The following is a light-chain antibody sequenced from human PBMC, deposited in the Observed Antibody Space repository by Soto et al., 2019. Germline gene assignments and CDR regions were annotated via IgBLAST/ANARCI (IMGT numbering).Light chain of an antibody. Sequence: DIQVTQSPPTLSASVGDRVTITCRASHTISTWMAWYQQKPGKAPKLLVYDASTLQSGVASRFSGSGSGTEFTLIISGLQPDDSATYYCQHYTNTNNPWMFGQGTKVDI. V-gene: IGKV1-5*01. CDR2: DAS. J-gene: IGKJ1*01. CDR3: QHYTNTNNPWM. CDR1: HTISTW.